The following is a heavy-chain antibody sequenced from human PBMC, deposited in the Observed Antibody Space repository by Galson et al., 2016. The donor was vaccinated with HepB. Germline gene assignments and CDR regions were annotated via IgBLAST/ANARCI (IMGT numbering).Heavy chain of an antibody. V-gene: IGHV1-18*01. Sequence: SVKVSCKASGYTFSDYSITWVRQAPGQGLEWMGWISGHNGITNDAQKFRARITMTIDTSTTTASMELRSLTSDDTAVYYCARDYYNRGKFDSWGQGTLVTVSS. CDR3: ARDYYNRGKFDS. CDR1: GYTFSDYS. D-gene: IGHD3-22*01. CDR2: ISGHNGIT. J-gene: IGHJ4*02.